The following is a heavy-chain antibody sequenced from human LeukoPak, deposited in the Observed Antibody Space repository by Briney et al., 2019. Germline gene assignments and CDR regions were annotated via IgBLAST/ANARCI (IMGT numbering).Heavy chain of an antibody. J-gene: IGHJ3*02. V-gene: IGHV4-34*01. CDR1: GGSLSGYY. Sequence: PSETLSLTCAVYGGSLSGYYWSWIRQPPGKGLEWIGEINHSGSTNYNPSLKSRVTISVDTSKNQFSLKLSSVTAADTAVYYCARVSGRDGRAFDIWGQGTMVTVSS. D-gene: IGHD1-26*01. CDR2: INHSGST. CDR3: ARVSGRDGRAFDI.